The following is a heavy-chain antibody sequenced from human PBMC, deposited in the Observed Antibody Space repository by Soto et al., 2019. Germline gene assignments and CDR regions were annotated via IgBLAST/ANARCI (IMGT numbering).Heavy chain of an antibody. Sequence: QITLKESGPTLVKPTQTLTLTCNFSGFSLTTDGVGVGWVRQPPGGALEWLSLIYWDDDERYSPSLKTRLTITKDPSKNQVDLKMTNMDPVDTATYLCAPSRNLITEDAQVGDFDYWGQGILVTVSS. CDR2: IYWDDDE. V-gene: IGHV2-5*02. CDR3: APSRNLITEDAQVGDFDY. J-gene: IGHJ4*02. CDR1: GFSLTTDGVG. D-gene: IGHD3-10*01.